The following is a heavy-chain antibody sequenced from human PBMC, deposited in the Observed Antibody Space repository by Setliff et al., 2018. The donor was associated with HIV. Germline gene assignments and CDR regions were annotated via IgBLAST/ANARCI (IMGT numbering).Heavy chain of an antibody. V-gene: IGHV3-7*03. J-gene: IGHJ4*02. CDR3: ARDDYLDGR. D-gene: IGHD4-17*01. CDR2: INRDGDQK. CDR1: GFIFNDYW. Sequence: GGSLRLSCAASGFIFNDYWMAWVRQAPGKGLEWVAHINRDGDQKNYVDSVKGRFIISRDNAKNSVYLHMNSLRVEDTAVYYCARDDYLDGRWGQGTMVTISS.